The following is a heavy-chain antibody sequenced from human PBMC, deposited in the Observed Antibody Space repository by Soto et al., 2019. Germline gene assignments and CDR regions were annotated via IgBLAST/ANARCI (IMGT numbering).Heavy chain of an antibody. V-gene: IGHV3-66*01. D-gene: IGHD3-9*01. J-gene: IGHJ3*02. CDR3: ARDRDILTGNDAFDI. Sequence: EVQLVESGGGLVQPGGSLRLSCAASGFTVSSNYMSWVRQAPGKGLEWVSVIYSGGSTYYADSVKGRFTISRDNSKNTLYLQMNSLRAEDTAVYYGARDRDILTGNDAFDIWGQGTMVTVSS. CDR2: IYSGGST. CDR1: GFTVSSNY.